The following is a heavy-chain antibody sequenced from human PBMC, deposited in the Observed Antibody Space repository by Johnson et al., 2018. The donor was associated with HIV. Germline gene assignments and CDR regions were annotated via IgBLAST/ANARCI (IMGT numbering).Heavy chain of an antibody. CDR2: IKSKTDGGTT. CDR3: TTAVDGAPDAFDI. Sequence: VQLVESGGGVVQPGGSLRLSCAASGFTFSNAWMSWVRQAPGKGLEWVGRIKSKTDGGTTDYAAPVKGRFTISRDDSKNTLYLQMNSLKTEDTAVYYCTTAVDGAPDAFDIWGQGTMVTVSS. J-gene: IGHJ3*02. D-gene: IGHD4-17*01. CDR1: GFTFSNAW. V-gene: IGHV3-15*01.